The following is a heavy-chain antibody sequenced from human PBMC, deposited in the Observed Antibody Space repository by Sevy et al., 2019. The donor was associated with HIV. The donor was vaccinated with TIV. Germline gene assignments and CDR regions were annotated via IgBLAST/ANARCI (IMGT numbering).Heavy chain of an antibody. V-gene: IGHV1-69*13. J-gene: IGHJ5*02. CDR3: ARGGIFTYYYGSGSLNWFDP. CDR2: IIPIFGTA. CDR1: GGTFSSYA. D-gene: IGHD3-10*01. Sequence: ASVKVSCKASGGTFSSYAISWVRQAPGQGLEWMGGIIPIFGTANYAQKFQGRVTITADESTRTAYMGLSSLRSEDTAVYYCARGGIFTYYYGSGSLNWFDPWGQGTLVTVSS.